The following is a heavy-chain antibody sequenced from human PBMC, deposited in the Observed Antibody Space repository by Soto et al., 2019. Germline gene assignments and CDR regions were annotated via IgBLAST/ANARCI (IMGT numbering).Heavy chain of an antibody. CDR2: IIPIFGTA. V-gene: IGHV1-69*01. CDR3: ARARGYSSSWYESYYYYGMDV. CDR1: GGTFSSYA. D-gene: IGHD6-13*01. J-gene: IGHJ6*02. Sequence: QVQLVQSGAEVKEPGSSVKVSCKASGGTFSSYAISWVRQAPGQGLEWMGGIIPIFGTANYAQKFQGRVTITADESTSTAYMELSSLRSEDTAVYYCARARGYSSSWYESYYYYGMDVWGQGTTVTVSS.